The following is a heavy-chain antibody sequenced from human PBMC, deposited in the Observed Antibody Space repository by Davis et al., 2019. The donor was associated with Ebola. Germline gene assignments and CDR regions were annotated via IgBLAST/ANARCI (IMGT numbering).Heavy chain of an antibody. V-gene: IGHV1-18*04. Sequence: ASVKVSCKASVYTFTNYGITWVRQAPGQGREWMGWINPHNGNTNYAQNVQGRVIMTSDTATTTAYMEVGSLRSDDTAVYYCARAQFPTTSDHWGQGTLVTVSS. CDR1: VYTFTNYG. J-gene: IGHJ4*02. CDR2: INPHNGNT. CDR3: ARAQFPTTSDH. D-gene: IGHD1-1*01.